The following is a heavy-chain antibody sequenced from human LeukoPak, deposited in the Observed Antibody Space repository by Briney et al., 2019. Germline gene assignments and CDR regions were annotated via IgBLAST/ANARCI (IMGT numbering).Heavy chain of an antibody. CDR3: ARDFYDSSGYYLDY. D-gene: IGHD3-22*01. Sequence: GGSLRLSCAASGFTFSSYAMHWVRQAPGKGLEWVAVISYDGSNKYYADSVKGRFTISRDNSKNTLYLQMNSLRAQDTAVYYCARDFYDSSGYYLDYWGQGTLVTVSS. V-gene: IGHV3-30-3*01. CDR1: GFTFSSYA. CDR2: ISYDGSNK. J-gene: IGHJ4*02.